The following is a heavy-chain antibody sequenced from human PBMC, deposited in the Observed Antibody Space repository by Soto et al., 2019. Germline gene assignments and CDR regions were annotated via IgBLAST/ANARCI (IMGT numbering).Heavy chain of an antibody. CDR1: GDSISSYY. CDR3: ARERPDGSRLDP. J-gene: IGHJ5*02. Sequence: ETLSLICTVSGDSISSYYWTWIRQPPGKGLEWIGYIYYSGSTYYNPSLKSRVTISVDTSKNQFSLKLSSVTAADTAVYYCARERPDGSRLDPWGQGTLVTVSS. D-gene: IGHD6-13*01. CDR2: IYYSGST. V-gene: IGHV4-59*12.